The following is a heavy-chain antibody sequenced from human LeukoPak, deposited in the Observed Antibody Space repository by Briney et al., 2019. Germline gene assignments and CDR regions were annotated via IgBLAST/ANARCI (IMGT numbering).Heavy chain of an antibody. Sequence: GGSLRLSCAASGFTFSSYSMSWVRQAPGKGLEWVSDISGSGGSTYYADSVKGRFTISRDNSKNTLYLQMNSLRAEDTAIYYCAKDPTLIQVCHTALPEPYFDYWGQGDLGTVSS. CDR3: AKDPTLIQVCHTALPEPYFDY. D-gene: IGHD5-18*01. CDR1: GFTFSSYS. V-gene: IGHV3-23*01. CDR2: ISGSGGST. J-gene: IGHJ4*02.